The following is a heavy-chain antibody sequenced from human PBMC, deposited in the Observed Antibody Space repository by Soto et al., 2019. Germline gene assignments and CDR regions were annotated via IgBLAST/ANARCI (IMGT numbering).Heavy chain of an antibody. Sequence: GGSLRLSCAASGFTFSSYAMSWVRQAPGKGLEWASAISGSGGSTYYADSVKGRFTISRDNSKNTLYLQMNSLRAEDTAVYYCAKSVGKWPQPETQDYWGQGTLVTVSS. CDR2: ISGSGGST. D-gene: IGHD5-12*01. CDR3: AKSVGKWPQPETQDY. J-gene: IGHJ4*02. V-gene: IGHV3-23*01. CDR1: GFTFSSYA.